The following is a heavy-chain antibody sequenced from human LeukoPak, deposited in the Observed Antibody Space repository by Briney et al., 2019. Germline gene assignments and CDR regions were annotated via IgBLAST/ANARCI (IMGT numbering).Heavy chain of an antibody. D-gene: IGHD3-3*01. CDR3: ARGSEYYDFWSGSPDAFDI. CDR1: GFTFSNYA. CDR2: IFGSGAAT. J-gene: IGHJ3*02. V-gene: IGHV3-23*01. Sequence: QPGGSLRLSCAASGFTFSNYAMSWVRQAPGKGLEWVSAIFGSGAATYYADSVKGRFTISRDNSKNTLYLQMNSLRAEDTAVYYCARGSEYYDFWSGSPDAFDIWGQGTMVTVSS.